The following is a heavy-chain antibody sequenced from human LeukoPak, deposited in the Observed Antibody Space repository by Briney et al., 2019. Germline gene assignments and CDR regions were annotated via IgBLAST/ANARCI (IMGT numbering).Heavy chain of an antibody. Sequence: SETLSLTCAVYGGSFSGYYWSWIRQPPGKGLEWIGEINHSGSTNYNPSLKSRVTISVDTSKNQFSLKLSSVTAADTAVYYCARHLNYDFWSGYRGVGWFDPWGQGTLVTVSS. CDR3: ARHLNYDFWSGYRGVGWFDP. D-gene: IGHD3-3*01. V-gene: IGHV4-34*01. J-gene: IGHJ5*02. CDR1: GGSFSGYY. CDR2: INHSGST.